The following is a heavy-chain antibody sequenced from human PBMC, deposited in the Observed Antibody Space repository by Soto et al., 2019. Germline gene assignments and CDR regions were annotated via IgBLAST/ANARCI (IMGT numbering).Heavy chain of an antibody. V-gene: IGHV4-30-4*01. D-gene: IGHD3-10*01. CDR3: ARKASGTSRFDY. CDR1: GGSINTGDSY. J-gene: IGHJ4*02. CDR2: IYYSGTS. Sequence: QVQLQESGPGLVKPSQTRSLTCTVSGGSINTGDSYWNWIRQPPGTGLEWIGSIYYSGTSYYNPSLKSRLTMSVDASKNQFSLTLSSVTAADTAVYYCARKASGTSRFDYWGQGTLVTVSS.